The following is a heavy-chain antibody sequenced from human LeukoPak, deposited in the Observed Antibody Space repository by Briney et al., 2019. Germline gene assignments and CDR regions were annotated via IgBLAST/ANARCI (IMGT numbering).Heavy chain of an antibody. CDR1: GYTFTSYY. J-gene: IGHJ3*02. CDR3: ARGPEGIDAAFDI. Sequence: ASVMVSCKASGYTFTSYYMHWVRQAPGQGLEWMGIINPSGGSTSYAQKFQGGVTMTRDTSTSTVYMELSSLRSEDTAVYYCARGPEGIDAAFDIWGQGTMVTVSS. V-gene: IGHV1-46*01. CDR2: INPSGGST. D-gene: IGHD2/OR15-2a*01.